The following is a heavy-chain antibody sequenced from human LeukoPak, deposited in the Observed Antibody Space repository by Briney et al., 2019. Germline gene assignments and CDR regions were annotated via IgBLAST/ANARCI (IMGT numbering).Heavy chain of an antibody. Sequence: ASVKVSCKASGYTFNDYFIHWVRQAPGQGLEWMAWMNAKNGDFNSAQKFQGGLTLTRDTSITTAYLELTRLKSDDTAVYYCARATPPYGTGTHNWFGPWGQGTLVTVSS. CDR2: MNAKNGDF. J-gene: IGHJ5*02. CDR3: ARATPPYGTGTHNWFGP. CDR1: GYTFNDYF. V-gene: IGHV1-2*02. D-gene: IGHD1-1*01.